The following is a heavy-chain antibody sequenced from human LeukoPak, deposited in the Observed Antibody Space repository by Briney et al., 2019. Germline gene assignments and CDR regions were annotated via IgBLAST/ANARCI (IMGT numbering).Heavy chain of an antibody. Sequence: ASVKVSCKASGGTFSSYAISWVRQAPGQGLEWMGRIIPIFGTANYAQKFQGRVTMTRDTSISTAYMELSRLRSDDTAVYYCARDPPTSYYYDSSGYYPDYWGQGTLVTVSS. J-gene: IGHJ4*02. CDR1: GGTFSSYA. V-gene: IGHV1-69*05. CDR2: IIPIFGTA. CDR3: ARDPPTSYYYDSSGYYPDY. D-gene: IGHD3-22*01.